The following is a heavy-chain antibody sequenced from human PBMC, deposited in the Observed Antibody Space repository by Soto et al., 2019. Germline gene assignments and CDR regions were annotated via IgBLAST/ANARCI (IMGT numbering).Heavy chain of an antibody. V-gene: IGHV3-73*01. Sequence: TGGSLRLSCAAPGFTFSGSTMHWVRQASGKGLEWVGRIRSKAKSYATAFAASVKGRFTISRDDSKNTTYLQMNSLKTEDTAVYYCIRGSSSGYYFGMDVWGQATTVTVSS. CDR3: IRGSSSGYYFGMDV. D-gene: IGHD6-6*01. CDR1: GFTFSGST. J-gene: IGHJ6*02. CDR2: IRSKAKSYAT.